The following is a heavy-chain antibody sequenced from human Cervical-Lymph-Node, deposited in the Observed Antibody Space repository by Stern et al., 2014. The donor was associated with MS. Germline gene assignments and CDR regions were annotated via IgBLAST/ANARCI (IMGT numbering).Heavy chain of an antibody. J-gene: IGHJ4*02. V-gene: IGHV3-21*01. CDR3: ATEKIAVGTPYFDN. CDR1: GITLDGYT. CDR2: ITASSNYI. D-gene: IGHD6-19*01. Sequence: QLVQSGGGLVRPRGSLRLSCAASGITLDGYTMNWVRQAPGRGLEWISSITASSNYIYYADSVRGRFTISRDNAKNSLNLQMNNLRAEDTAVYYCATEKIAVGTPYFDNWGQGTQVTVSS.